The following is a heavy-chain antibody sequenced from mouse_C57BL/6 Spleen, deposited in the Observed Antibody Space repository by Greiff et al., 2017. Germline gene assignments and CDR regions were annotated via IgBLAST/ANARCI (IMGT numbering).Heavy chain of an antibody. D-gene: IGHD1-1*01. CDR1: GYAFSSSW. V-gene: IGHV1-82*01. CDR2: IYPGDGDT. CDR3: ARGATVVAPFDY. Sequence: QVQLQQSGPELVKPGASVKISCKASGYAFSSSWMNWVKQRPGKGLEWIGRIYPGDGDTNYNGKFKGKATLTADKSSSTAYMQLSSLTSKDYAVYFCARGATVVAPFDYWGQGTTLTVSS. J-gene: IGHJ2*01.